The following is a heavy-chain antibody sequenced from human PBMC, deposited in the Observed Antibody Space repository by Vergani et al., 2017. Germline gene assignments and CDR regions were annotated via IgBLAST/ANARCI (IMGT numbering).Heavy chain of an antibody. V-gene: IGHV3-23*01. J-gene: IGHJ4*02. CDR1: GFTFSNSA. CDR2: ISGPGLST. Sequence: EVHLLESGGGLVQSGGSLRLSCAASGFTFSNSAVSWVRQAPGRGLAWVSSISGPGLSTYYADSVKGRFSISRDNSKNTVFLQMHSLRAEDTAVYYCAREGVRRNRAILDYWGQGTLVTVSS. CDR3: AREGVRRNRAILDY. D-gene: IGHD1-14*01.